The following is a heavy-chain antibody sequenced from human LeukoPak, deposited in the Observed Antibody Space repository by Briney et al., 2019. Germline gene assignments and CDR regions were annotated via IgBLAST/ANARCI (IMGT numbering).Heavy chain of an antibody. D-gene: IGHD3-22*01. CDR1: GFTFINYA. CDR2: VSGPGTTT. CDR3: ATRRSGNYFATFDY. Sequence: GVSLRLSCEASGFTFINYAMNWVRQAPEKGLEWVSTVSGPGTTTYYADSVKGRFTVSRDNSKNTVFLQMDSLRAEDTAVYYCATRRSGNYFATFDYWGQGILVTVSS. J-gene: IGHJ4*02. V-gene: IGHV3-23*01.